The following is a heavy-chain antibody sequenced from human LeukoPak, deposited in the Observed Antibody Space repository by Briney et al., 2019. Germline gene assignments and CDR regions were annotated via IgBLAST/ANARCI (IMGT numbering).Heavy chain of an antibody. J-gene: IGHJ6*03. V-gene: IGHV3-11*01. CDR3: ARDMLEWLLKRPYYYYMDV. CDR2: ISSSGSTI. Sequence: SGGSLRLSCAASGFTFSDYYMSWIRQAPGKGLEWVSYISSSGSTIYYADSVKGRFTISRDNAKNSLYLQMNSLRAEDTAVYYCARDMLEWLLKRPYYYYMDVWGKGTTVTVSS. D-gene: IGHD3-3*01. CDR1: GFTFSDYY.